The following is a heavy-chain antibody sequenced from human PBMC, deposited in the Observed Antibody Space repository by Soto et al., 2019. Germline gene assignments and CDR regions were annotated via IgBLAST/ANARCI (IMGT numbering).Heavy chain of an antibody. Sequence: QVQLVQSGAEMRKPGSSLRVSCKASGGTFSDYAFSWVRQAPGQCLEWMGGIVPRFGSPNYAQEFGGRITITADTYSSTLYMALSSLRVDDSAVYFCARDRIQLRLGKYSFNGMEVWGQGTTIIVSS. CDR3: ARDRIQLRLGKYSFNGMEV. V-gene: IGHV1-69*06. J-gene: IGHJ6*02. CDR1: GGTFSDYA. D-gene: IGHD3-16*01. CDR2: IVPRFGSP.